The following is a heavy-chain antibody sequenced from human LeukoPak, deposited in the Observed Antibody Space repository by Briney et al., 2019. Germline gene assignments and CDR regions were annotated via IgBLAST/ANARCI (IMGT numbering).Heavy chain of an antibody. CDR2: ISSSSSTI. Sequence: GGSLRLSCAASGFTFSSHSMNWVRQAPGKGLEWVSYISSSSSTIYYADSVKGRFTISRDNSKNTLYLQMNSLRAEDTAVYYCARERVPAAIPGYFDYWGQGTLVTVSS. V-gene: IGHV3-48*01. J-gene: IGHJ4*02. CDR3: ARERVPAAIPGYFDY. D-gene: IGHD2-2*02. CDR1: GFTFSSHS.